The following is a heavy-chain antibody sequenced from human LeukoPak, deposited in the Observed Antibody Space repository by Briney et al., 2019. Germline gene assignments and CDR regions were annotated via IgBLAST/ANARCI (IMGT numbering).Heavy chain of an antibody. V-gene: IGHV1-8*01. CDR1: GYTFTSYD. J-gene: IGHJ3*02. CDR2: MNPNSGNT. D-gene: IGHD3-16*01. CDR3: ARDLNMITFGGDDAFDI. Sequence: ASVKVSCKASGYTFTSYDINWVRQATGQGLEWMGWMNPNSGNTGYAQKFQGRVTMTRNTSISTAYMELSSLRSEDTAVYYCARDLNMITFGGDDAFDIWGQGTMVTVSS.